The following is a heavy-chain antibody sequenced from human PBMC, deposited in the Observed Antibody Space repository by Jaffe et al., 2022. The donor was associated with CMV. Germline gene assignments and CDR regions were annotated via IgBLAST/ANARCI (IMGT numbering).Heavy chain of an antibody. Sequence: EEYLVESGGGLVQPGGSLMLSCAASGFVFINYCMSWVRQAPGKGLEWVATIKEDGSEKYYVDSVKGRFTISRDNAKNSLYLQMNSLRAEDTAVYYCASGPYINIYYYYMNIWGKGTTVTVSS. D-gene: IGHD2-2*02. CDR3: ASGPYINIYYYYMNI. J-gene: IGHJ6*03. CDR1: GFVFINYC. CDR2: IKEDGSEK. V-gene: IGHV3-7*03.